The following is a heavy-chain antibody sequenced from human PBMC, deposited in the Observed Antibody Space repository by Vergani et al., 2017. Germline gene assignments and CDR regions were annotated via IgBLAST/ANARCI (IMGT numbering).Heavy chain of an antibody. CDR1: GYTFTGYY. CDR2: INPNSGGT. V-gene: IGHV1-2*02. D-gene: IGHD3-22*01. J-gene: IGHJ4*02. Sequence: QLVQSGPEVKKPGTSVKVSCKASGYTFTGYYMHWVRQAPGQGLEWMGWINPNSGGTNYAQKFQGRVTMTRDTSISTAYMELSRLRSDDTAVYYCARAKYYYDSSGMFDYWGQGTLVTVSS. CDR3: ARAKYYYDSSGMFDY.